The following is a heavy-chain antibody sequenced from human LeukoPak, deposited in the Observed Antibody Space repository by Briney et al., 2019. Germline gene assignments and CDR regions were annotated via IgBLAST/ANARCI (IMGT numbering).Heavy chain of an antibody. D-gene: IGHD3-22*01. J-gene: IGHJ3*02. CDR1: GFTFSSYG. Sequence: PGGPLRLSCAASGFTFSSYGMHWVRQAPGKGLEWVAFIRYDGSNKYYADSVKGRFTISRDNSKNTLYLQMNSLRAEDTAVYYCAKDLRGITMIQGNAFDIWGQGTMVTVSS. CDR2: IRYDGSNK. CDR3: AKDLRGITMIQGNAFDI. V-gene: IGHV3-30*02.